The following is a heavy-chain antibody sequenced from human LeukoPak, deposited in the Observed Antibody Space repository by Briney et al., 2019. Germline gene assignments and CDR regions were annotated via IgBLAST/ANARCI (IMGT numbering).Heavy chain of an antibody. D-gene: IGHD3-16*01. Sequence: GGSLRLSSATSGFTFEDYGMSWVRQAPGKGLEWVSGINWKGGSTGYADSVKGRFTISRDNAKNSLYLQMNSLRAEDTAVYYCARSGVWGGSDAFDIWGQGTMVTVSS. CDR1: GFTFEDYG. J-gene: IGHJ3*02. V-gene: IGHV3-20*04. CDR3: ARSGVWGGSDAFDI. CDR2: INWKGGST.